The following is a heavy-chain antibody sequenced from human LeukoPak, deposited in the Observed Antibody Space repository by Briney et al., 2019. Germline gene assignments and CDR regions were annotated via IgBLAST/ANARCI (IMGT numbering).Heavy chain of an antibody. CDR3: ARDRFLNDVEEGGRSRPAYYYYGMDV. V-gene: IGHV4-4*07. D-gene: IGHD2-8*01. J-gene: IGHJ6*02. CDR2: IYTSGST. CDR1: GGSISSYY. Sequence: SETLSLTCTVSGGSISSYYWSWIRQPAGKGLEWIGRIYTSGSTNYNPSLKSRVTMSVDTSKNQFSLELSSVTAADTAVYYCARDRFLNDVEEGGRSRPAYYYYGMDVWGQGTTVTVSS.